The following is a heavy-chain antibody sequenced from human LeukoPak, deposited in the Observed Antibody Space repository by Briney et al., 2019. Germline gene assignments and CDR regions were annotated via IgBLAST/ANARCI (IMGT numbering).Heavy chain of an antibody. D-gene: IGHD3-22*01. CDR3: AKEFIVEYYDSSGYGY. J-gene: IGHJ4*02. V-gene: IGHV3-23*01. CDR1: GFSVRTTY. CDR2: ISGSGGST. Sequence: GGSLRLSCAASGFSVRTTYMSWVRQAPGKGLEWVSAISGSGGSTYYADSVKGRFTISRDNSKNTLYLQMNSLRAEDTAVYYCAKEFIVEYYDSSGYGYWGQGTLVTVSS.